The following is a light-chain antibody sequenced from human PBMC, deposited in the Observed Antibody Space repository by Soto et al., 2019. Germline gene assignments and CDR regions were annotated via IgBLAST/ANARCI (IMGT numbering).Light chain of an antibody. CDR1: SSDVGGYNF. V-gene: IGLV2-11*01. CDR3: CSYAGSYTHV. CDR2: DVT. J-gene: IGLJ1*01. Sequence: ALTQSRSVSGSPGQSVTISRTGTSSDVGGYNFVSWYQQYPGKAPKLIIYDVTKRPSGVPDRFSGSKSGNTASLTISGLQTDDEADYYCCSYAGSYTHVFGTGTKVTVL.